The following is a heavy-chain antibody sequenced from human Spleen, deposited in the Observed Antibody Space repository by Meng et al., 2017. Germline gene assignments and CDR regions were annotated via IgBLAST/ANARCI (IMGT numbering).Heavy chain of an antibody. CDR1: GFTFSNAW. V-gene: IGHV3-15*01. D-gene: IGHD3-3*01. CDR2: IKSKTDGGTT. CDR3: TTEGGYDFWSGYNWFDP. J-gene: IGHJ5*02. Sequence: GESLKISCAASGFTFSNAWMSWVRQAPGKGLEWVGRIKSKTDGGTTDYAAPVKGRFTISRDDSKNTLYLQMNSLKTEDTAVYYCTTEGGYDFWSGYNWFDPWGQGTLVTVSS.